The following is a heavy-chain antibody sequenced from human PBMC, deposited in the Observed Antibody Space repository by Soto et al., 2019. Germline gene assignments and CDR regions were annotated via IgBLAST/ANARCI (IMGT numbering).Heavy chain of an antibody. V-gene: IGHV3-48*02. D-gene: IGHD2-8*01. CDR2: ISFSSTTI. CDR3: ARDNGMAGSFDP. CDR1: GFAFSTYS. Sequence: GGSLRLSCAASGFAFSTYSMNWVRQAPGKGLEWVSYISFSSTTIFYADSVRGRFTISRDNAKNSLYLQMNTLRDEDTAVYYCARDNGMAGSFDPWGQGTLVTVSS. J-gene: IGHJ5*02.